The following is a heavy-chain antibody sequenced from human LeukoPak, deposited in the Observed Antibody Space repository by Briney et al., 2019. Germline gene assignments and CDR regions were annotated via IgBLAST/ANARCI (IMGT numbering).Heavy chain of an antibody. Sequence: SVKVSCKASGGTFSSYAISWVRQAPGQGLEWMGGIIPIFGTANYAQKFQGRVTITADESTSTAYMELSSLRSEDTAVYYCARPGKLPDAFDIWGQGTMVTVSS. V-gene: IGHV1-69*13. D-gene: IGHD1-14*01. J-gene: IGHJ3*02. CDR1: GGTFSSYA. CDR2: IIPIFGTA. CDR3: ARPGKLPDAFDI.